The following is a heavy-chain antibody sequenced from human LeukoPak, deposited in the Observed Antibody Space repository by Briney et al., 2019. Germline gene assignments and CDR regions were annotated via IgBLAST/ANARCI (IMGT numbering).Heavy chain of an antibody. Sequence: ASVKVSCKASGYTFTDYSMHWVRQAPGQGLEWMGWISPNSGATNYAQNFQGRVTMTRETSISTAYMELSRLGPDDTAVYYCATSRVRLYYFDLWGQGTLVTVSS. CDR3: ATSRVRLYYFDL. J-gene: IGHJ4*02. CDR1: GYTFTDYS. D-gene: IGHD5/OR15-5a*01. V-gene: IGHV1-2*02. CDR2: ISPNSGAT.